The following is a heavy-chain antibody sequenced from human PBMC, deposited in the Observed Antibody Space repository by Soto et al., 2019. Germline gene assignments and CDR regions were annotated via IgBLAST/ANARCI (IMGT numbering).Heavy chain of an antibody. D-gene: IGHD6-25*01. Sequence: SLRLSCAASGFTFDDYAMHWVRQAPGKGLEWVSGISWNSGSIGYADSVKGRFTISRDNAKNSLYLQMNSLRAEDTALYYCAKSAAGRSYYYYYMDVWGKGTTVTVSS. CDR2: ISWNSGSI. CDR3: AKSAAGRSYYYYYMDV. V-gene: IGHV3-9*01. J-gene: IGHJ6*03. CDR1: GFTFDDYA.